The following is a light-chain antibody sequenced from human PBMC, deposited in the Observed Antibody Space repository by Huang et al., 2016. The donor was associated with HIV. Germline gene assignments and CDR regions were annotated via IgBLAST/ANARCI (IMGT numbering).Light chain of an antibody. Sequence: EILMTQSPATVSGSPGEGATLSCRARQSVSSKGAWYQHRSGQAPSLLIHGASTRANGIPARFSGSGSGTEFTLTISSLQSDDFAFYYCQQYNDWPRTFGQGTKLEIK. CDR1: QSVSSK. CDR3: QQYNDWPRT. CDR2: GAS. V-gene: IGKV3-15*01. J-gene: IGKJ2*01.